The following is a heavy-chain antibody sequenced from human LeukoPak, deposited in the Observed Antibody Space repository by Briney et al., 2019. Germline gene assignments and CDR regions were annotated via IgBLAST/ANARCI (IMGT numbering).Heavy chain of an antibody. Sequence: GESLKISCKGSGYSFTSYWIGWVRQMPGKGLEWMGIIYPGDSDTRYSPSFQGQVTISADKSVSTAYLQWSSLKASDTAMYYCARHAIAVAQYTNGGYYYYYMDVWGKGTTVTVSS. D-gene: IGHD6-19*01. CDR2: IYPGDSDT. V-gene: IGHV5-51*01. CDR3: ARHAIAVAQYTNGGYYYYYMDV. J-gene: IGHJ6*03. CDR1: GYSFTSYW.